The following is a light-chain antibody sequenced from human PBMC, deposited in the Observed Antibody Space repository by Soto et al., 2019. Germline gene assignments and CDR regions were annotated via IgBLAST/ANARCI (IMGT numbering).Light chain of an antibody. CDR3: QQYNSYSSIT. V-gene: IGKV1-5*01. CDR2: DAS. CDR1: QSISTR. J-gene: IGKJ5*01. Sequence: DIQMTQSPSTLSASLGDRITITCRTSQSISTRLAWSQQTPGKAPKFLIYDASSLESGVPSRCSGSGSGTEFTLTISSLQPDDYATYYCQQYNSYSSITFGQGTRLEIK.